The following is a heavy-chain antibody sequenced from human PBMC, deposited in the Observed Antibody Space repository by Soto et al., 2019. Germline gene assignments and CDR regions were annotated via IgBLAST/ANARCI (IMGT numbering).Heavy chain of an antibody. D-gene: IGHD6-6*01. Sequence: SVKVSCKASGGTFSSYTISWVRQAPGQGLEWMGRIIPILGIANYAQKFQGRVTITADKSTSTAYMELSSLRSEDTAVYYCARDAVAARDYYYYYMDVWGKGTTVTVSS. V-gene: IGHV1-69*04. CDR1: GGTFSSYT. CDR3: ARDAVAARDYYYYYMDV. J-gene: IGHJ6*03. CDR2: IIPILGIA.